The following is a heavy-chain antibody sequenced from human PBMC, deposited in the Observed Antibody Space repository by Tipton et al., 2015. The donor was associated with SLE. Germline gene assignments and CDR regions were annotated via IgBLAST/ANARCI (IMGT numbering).Heavy chain of an antibody. CDR2: ISAYNGNT. V-gene: IGHV1-18*01. Sequence: QLVQSGAEVKKPGSSVKVPCKASGGTFSSYAISWVRQAPGQGLEWMGWISAYNGNTNYAQKLQGRVTMTTDTSTSTAYMELRSLRSDDTAVYYCARGRIDCSGGSCYSRWAFDIWGQGTMVTVSS. CDR1: GGTFSSYA. CDR3: ARGRIDCSGGSCYSRWAFDI. J-gene: IGHJ3*02. D-gene: IGHD2-15*01.